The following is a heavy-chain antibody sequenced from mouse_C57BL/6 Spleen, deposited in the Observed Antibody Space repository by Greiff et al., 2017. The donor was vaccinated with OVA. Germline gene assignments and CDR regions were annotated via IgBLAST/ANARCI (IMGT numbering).Heavy chain of an antibody. Sequence: VQLQQSGAALVRPGASVKLSCTASGFNIKDYYMHWVKQRPEQGLEWIGRSDPEDGDTEYAPKFQGKANMTADTSSNTAYLQLSSLTSEETAVYYCTPPYPGFAYWGQGTLVTVSA. J-gene: IGHJ3*01. CDR1: GFNIKDYY. V-gene: IGHV14-1*01. CDR3: TPPYPGFAY. CDR2: SDPEDGDT.